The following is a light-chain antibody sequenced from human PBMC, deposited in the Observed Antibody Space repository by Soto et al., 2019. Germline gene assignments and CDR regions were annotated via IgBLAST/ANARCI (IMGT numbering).Light chain of an antibody. CDR1: QSISSW. V-gene: IGKV1-5*03. J-gene: IGKJ2*01. CDR2: KAS. Sequence: IPMTQSPSTLSASVGDRVTITCRASQSISSWLAWYQQKPGKAPKLLIYKASSLESGVPSRFSGSGSGTEFTLTISSLQPDDLATYYCQQYNSYSPGYTFGQGTKLEIK. CDR3: QQYNSYSPGYT.